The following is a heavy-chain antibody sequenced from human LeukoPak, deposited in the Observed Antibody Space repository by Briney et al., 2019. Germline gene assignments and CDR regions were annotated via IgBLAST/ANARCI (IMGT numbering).Heavy chain of an antibody. CDR1: GGSISNSGYY. J-gene: IGHJ3*02. CDR2: IFYSGKT. Sequence: SETLSLTRTVSGGSISNSGYYWGWIRQPPGKGLEWIGSIFYSGKTYYSPSLKSRVTISLDTSKNQFSLKLSSVTAADTAVHYCARLDSSGRYTSAFDIWGQGTMVTVSS. V-gene: IGHV4-39*01. CDR3: ARLDSSGRYTSAFDI. D-gene: IGHD6-19*01.